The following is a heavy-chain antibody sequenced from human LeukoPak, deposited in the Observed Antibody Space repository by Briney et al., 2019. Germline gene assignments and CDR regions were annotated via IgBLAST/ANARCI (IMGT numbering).Heavy chain of an antibody. CDR2: ISSSGSTI. V-gene: IGHV3-48*04. J-gene: IGHJ6*04. Sequence: PGGSLRLSCAASGFTFSTYGMNWVRQAPGKGLEWVSYISSSGSTIYYADSVKGRFTISRDNAENSLYLQMNSLRAEDTAVYYCAELGITMIGGVWGKGTTVTISS. CDR3: AELGITMIGGV. CDR1: GFTFSTYG. D-gene: IGHD3-10*02.